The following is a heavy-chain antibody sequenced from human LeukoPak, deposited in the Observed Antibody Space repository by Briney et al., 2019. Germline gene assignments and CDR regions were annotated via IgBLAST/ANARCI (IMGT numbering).Heavy chain of an antibody. J-gene: IGHJ3*02. CDR2: ISFDESKK. Sequence: PGRSLSLSCAASEFTINTYGMHWVRQAPGQGLDWVALISFDESKKNYSDSVQRRFTISRDNSETTLYLQMNRLRAEDTAVYHCAKGRKQWWTFDVLDMWAKGQWSPSLQ. D-gene: IGHD2-8*01. V-gene: IGHV3-30*18. CDR3: AKGRKQWWTFDVLDM. CDR1: EFTINTYG.